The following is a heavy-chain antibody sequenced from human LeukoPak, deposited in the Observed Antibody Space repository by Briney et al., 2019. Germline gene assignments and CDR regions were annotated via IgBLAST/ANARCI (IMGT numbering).Heavy chain of an antibody. Sequence: SETLSLTCAVYGGSFSGYYWGWIRQPPGKGLEWIGEINHSGSTNYNPSLKSRVTISVDTSKNQFSLKLSSVTAADTAVYYCARRGWGHWYFDLWGRGTLVTVSS. D-gene: IGHD6-19*01. CDR2: INHSGST. J-gene: IGHJ2*01. CDR1: GGSFSGYY. V-gene: IGHV4-34*01. CDR3: ARRGWGHWYFDL.